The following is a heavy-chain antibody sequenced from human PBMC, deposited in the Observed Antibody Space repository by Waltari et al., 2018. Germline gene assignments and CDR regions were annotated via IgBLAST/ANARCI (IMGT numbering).Heavy chain of an antibody. CDR3: ARHFLGTNLYYVDY. J-gene: IGHJ4*02. CDR1: GDSLTSRAYH. CDR2: IYYSGTT. Sequence: QLQLQEPGSGLAEPSETLTLRCTVSGDSLTSRAYHWAWLRQPSGKGLEGIGRIYYSGTTYYEPALKSRVTISLHTSESQFSLRLTSVTAADTAVYFCARHFLGTNLYYVDYWGRGTLVAVSS. D-gene: IGHD7-27*01. V-gene: IGHV4-39*01.